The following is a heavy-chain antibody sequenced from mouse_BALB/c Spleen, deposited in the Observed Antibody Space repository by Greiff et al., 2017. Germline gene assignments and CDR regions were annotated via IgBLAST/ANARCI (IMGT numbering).Heavy chain of an antibody. CDR2: ISYDGSN. V-gene: IGHV3-6*02. J-gene: IGHJ2*01. CDR1: GYSITSGYY. Sequence: EVQLQQSGPGLVKPSQSLSLTCSVTGYSITSGYYWNWIRQFPGNKLEWMGYISYDGSNNYNPSLKNRISITRDTSKNQFFLKLNSVTTEDTATYYCARDLYYGGQGTTLTVSS. D-gene: IGHD6-2*01. CDR3: ARDLYY.